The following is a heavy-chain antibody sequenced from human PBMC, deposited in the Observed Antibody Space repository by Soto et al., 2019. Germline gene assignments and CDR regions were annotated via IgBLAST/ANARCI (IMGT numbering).Heavy chain of an antibody. CDR3: ARGEVTTVTTYLDY. Sequence: SVKVSCKTSGGTFSSYAISWVRQAPGQGLEWMGRIVPIVDTTRYAQKFQGRVTMTTDASTSTVYMELSSLRPEDTAVYYCARGEVTTVTTYLDYWGQGTLVTFSS. V-gene: IGHV1-69*05. CDR1: GGTFSSYA. J-gene: IGHJ4*02. D-gene: IGHD4-17*01. CDR2: IVPIVDTT.